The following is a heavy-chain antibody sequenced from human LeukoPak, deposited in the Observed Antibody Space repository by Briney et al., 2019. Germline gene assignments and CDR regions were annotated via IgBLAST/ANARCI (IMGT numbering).Heavy chain of an antibody. CDR3: ARGEYYSDTSSYFDY. D-gene: IGHD3-22*01. CDR2: ISYDGRNK. J-gene: IGHJ4*02. CDR1: GFTFSSYV. Sequence: GRSLRLSCAASGFTFSSYVMHWVRQAPGKGLEWVAIISYDGRNKYYADSVKGRFTISRDNSKNTLFVQMSSLRAEDTAVYYCARGEYYSDTSSYFDYWGQGTLVTVSS. V-gene: IGHV3-30*03.